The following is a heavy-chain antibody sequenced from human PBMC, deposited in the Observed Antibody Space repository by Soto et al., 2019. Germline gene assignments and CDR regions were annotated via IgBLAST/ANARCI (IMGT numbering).Heavy chain of an antibody. CDR3: ARDSFSVRQVSLYYYYGMDV. D-gene: IGHD3-10*02. J-gene: IGHJ6*02. CDR1: GYTFTSYG. CDR2: ISAYNGNT. Sequence: QVQLVQSGAEVKKPGASVKVSCKASGYTFTSYGISWVRQAPGQGLEWMGWISAYNGNTNYAQKLQGRVTMTTDTSTSTAYMELRSLRSDDTAVYYCARDSFSVRQVSLYYYYGMDVLGQGTTVTVSS. V-gene: IGHV1-18*01.